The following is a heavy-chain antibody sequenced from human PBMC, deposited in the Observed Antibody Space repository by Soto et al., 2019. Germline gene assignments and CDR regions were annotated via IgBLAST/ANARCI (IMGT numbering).Heavy chain of an antibody. CDR1: GGSISSGTYY. J-gene: IGHJ4*02. V-gene: IGHV4-39*01. D-gene: IGHD5-12*01. Sequence: QVQLQESGPRLVKPSETLSLTCTVSGGSISSGTYYWGWIRQPPGKGLEWIGSVYYSGSTYYNPSLKSRVTISVDTSMNQFSLKLSSVIAADTAVYYCARYPGYNRGRGVAFDYWGQGILVTVSS. CDR2: VYYSGST. CDR3: ARYPGYNRGRGVAFDY.